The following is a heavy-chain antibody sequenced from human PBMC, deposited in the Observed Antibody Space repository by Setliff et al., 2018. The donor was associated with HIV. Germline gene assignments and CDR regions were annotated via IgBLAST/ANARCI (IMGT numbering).Heavy chain of an antibody. CDR2: IYYSGST. J-gene: IGHJ6*03. CDR1: GGSISSHY. D-gene: IGHD3-22*01. Sequence: PSETLSLTCTVSGGSISSHYWSWIRQPPGKGLEWIGYIYYSGSTNYNPPLKSRVTISVDTSKNQFSLKLSSVTAADTAVYYCARGLRVYDSSGYYYRDYYYYYMDVWGKGTTVTVSS. CDR3: ARGLRVYDSSGYYYRDYYYYYMDV. V-gene: IGHV4-59*11.